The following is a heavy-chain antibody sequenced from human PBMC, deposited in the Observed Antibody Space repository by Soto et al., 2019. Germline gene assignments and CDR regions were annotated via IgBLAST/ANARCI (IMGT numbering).Heavy chain of an antibody. J-gene: IGHJ6*02. Sequence: GASVKVSCKASDYTFTSYGISWVRQAPGQGLEWMGWISAYNGSTNYAQKLQGRVTMTTDTSTSTAYMELRSLRSDDTAVYYCAREGWYFDYYGMDVWGQGTTVTVPS. V-gene: IGHV1-18*01. CDR2: ISAYNGST. CDR3: AREGWYFDYYGMDV. D-gene: IGHD6-19*01. CDR1: DYTFTSYG.